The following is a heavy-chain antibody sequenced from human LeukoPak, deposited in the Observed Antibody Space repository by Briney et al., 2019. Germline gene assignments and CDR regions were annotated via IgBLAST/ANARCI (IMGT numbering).Heavy chain of an antibody. J-gene: IGHJ5*02. CDR2: INHSGST. Sequence: SETLSLTCAVHGGSFSGYYWSWIRQPPGKRLEWSGEINHSGSTNYNPSLKSRVTISVDTSKNQFSLKLSSVTAANTAVYYCARHVGIIRLTMVRGARFDPWGQGTLVTVSS. V-gene: IGHV4-34*01. CDR3: ARHVGIIRLTMVRGARFDP. CDR1: GGSFSGYY. D-gene: IGHD3-10*01.